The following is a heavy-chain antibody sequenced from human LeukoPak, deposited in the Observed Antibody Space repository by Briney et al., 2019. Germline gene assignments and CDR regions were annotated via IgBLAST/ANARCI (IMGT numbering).Heavy chain of an antibody. CDR1: GGSISSSNYY. D-gene: IGHD6-19*01. CDR2: IYYSGST. J-gene: IGHJ4*02. Sequence: SETLSLTCTVSGGSISSSNYYWGWVRQPPGKGLEWIENIYYSGSTYYKPSLKTRVTISVDTSKTLFSLKLTSVTAADTAVYYCARHASVDGNWPRPLDYWGQGSLVTVSS. V-gene: IGHV4-39*01. CDR3: ARHASVDGNWPRPLDY.